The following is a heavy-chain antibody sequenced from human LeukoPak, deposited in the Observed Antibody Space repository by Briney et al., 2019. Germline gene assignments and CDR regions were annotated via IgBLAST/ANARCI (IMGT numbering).Heavy chain of an antibody. Sequence: EASVKVSCKASGYTFTSYGISWVRQAPGQGLEWMGWISAYNGNTNYAQKLQGRVTMTTDTSTSTAYMELRSLRSDDTAVYYCARDLGYYYYYYMDVWGKGTTVTVSS. J-gene: IGHJ6*03. CDR3: ARDLGYYYYYYMDV. CDR2: ISAYNGNT. V-gene: IGHV1-18*01. CDR1: GYTFTSYG.